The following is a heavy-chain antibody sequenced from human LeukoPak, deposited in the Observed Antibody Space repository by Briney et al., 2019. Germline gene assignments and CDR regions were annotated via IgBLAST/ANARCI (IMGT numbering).Heavy chain of an antibody. V-gene: IGHV4-39*07. J-gene: IGHJ3*02. CDR3: ARGTSVVVVAATGAFDI. CDR1: GGSISSSSYY. CDR2: INHSGST. D-gene: IGHD2-15*01. Sequence: SETLSLTCTVSGGSISSSSYYWSWIRQPPGKGLEWIGEINHSGSTNYNPSLKSRVTISVDTSKNQFSLKLSPVTAADTAVYYCARGTSVVVVAATGAFDIWGQGTMVTVSS.